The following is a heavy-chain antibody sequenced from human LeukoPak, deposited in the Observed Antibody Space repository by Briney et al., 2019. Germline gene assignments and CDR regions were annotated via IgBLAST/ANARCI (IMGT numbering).Heavy chain of an antibody. Sequence: SETLSLTCTVSGYSISSGYYWGWIRQPPGKGLEWTGSIDHSGSTNYNPSLKSRVTISVDKSKNQFSLKLSSVTAADTAVYYCARVSMIGDWFDPWGQGTLVTVSS. CDR2: IDHSGST. CDR3: ARVSMIGDWFDP. D-gene: IGHD3-10*02. V-gene: IGHV4-38-2*02. CDR1: GYSISSGYY. J-gene: IGHJ5*02.